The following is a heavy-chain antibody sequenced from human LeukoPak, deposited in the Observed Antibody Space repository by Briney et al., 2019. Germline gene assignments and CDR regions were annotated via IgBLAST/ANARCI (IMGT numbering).Heavy chain of an antibody. J-gene: IGHJ4*02. CDR2: IYSGGST. D-gene: IGHD2-15*01. CDR3: ARDPLGVEDY. V-gene: IGHV3-53*01. CDR1: GFTFSNAW. Sequence: GGSLRLSCAASGFTFSNAWMSWVRQAPGKGLEWVSVIYSGGSTYYADSVKGRFTISRDNSKNTLYLQMNSLRAEDTAVYYCARDPLGVEDYWGQGTLVTVSS.